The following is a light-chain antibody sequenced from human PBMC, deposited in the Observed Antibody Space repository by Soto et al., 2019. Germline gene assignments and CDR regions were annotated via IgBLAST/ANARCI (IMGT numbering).Light chain of an antibody. CDR2: EVS. Sequence: QSALTQPASVSGSPGQSITISCTGTSSNVGTYNLVSWYQQHPGEAPKLLIYEVSERPSGVSIRFTASKSGNTASLTISGLQAEDEADYYCCSYADVSSYVFGTGTSSPS. CDR1: SSNVGTYNL. CDR3: CSYADVSSYV. V-gene: IGLV2-23*02. J-gene: IGLJ1*01.